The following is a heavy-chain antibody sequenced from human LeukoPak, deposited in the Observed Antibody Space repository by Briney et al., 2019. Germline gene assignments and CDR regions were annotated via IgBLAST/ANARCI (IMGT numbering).Heavy chain of an antibody. J-gene: IGHJ4*02. V-gene: IGHV1-2*06. Sequence: ASMTVSCTASGYTFTGYYMHWVRQAPGQGLEWMGRINPNSGGTNYAQKFQGRVTMTRDTSISTAYMELSRLRSDDTAVYYCARSASGSYDFDYWGQGTLVTVSS. D-gene: IGHD1-26*01. CDR3: ARSASGSYDFDY. CDR1: GYTFTGYY. CDR2: INPNSGGT.